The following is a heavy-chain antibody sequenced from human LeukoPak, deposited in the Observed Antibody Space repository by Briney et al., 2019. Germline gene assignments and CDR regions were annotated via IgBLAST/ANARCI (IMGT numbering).Heavy chain of an antibody. D-gene: IGHD3-22*01. CDR2: INAGNGNT. J-gene: IGHJ6*03. V-gene: IGHV1-3*03. CDR1: GYTFTSYA. Sequence: ASVKVSCKASGYTFTSYAMHWVRQAPGQRLEWMGWINAGNGNTKYSQEFQGRVTITRDTSASTAYMELSSLRSEDMAVYYCARGLRTYYYDSSGYYYYYYYMDVWGKGATVTISS. CDR3: ARGLRTYYYDSSGYYYYYYYMDV.